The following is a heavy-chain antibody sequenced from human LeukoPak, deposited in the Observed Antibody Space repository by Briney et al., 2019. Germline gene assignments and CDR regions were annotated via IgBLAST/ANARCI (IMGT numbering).Heavy chain of an antibody. Sequence: PGGSLRLSCVASGFTFSSYWINWVRQAPGKGLEWVSYITNSGNSKSYADSVKGRFTISRDNAKNSLYLQMNSLRAEDTAVYYCARDNVREDGDYGYWGQGTLVTVSS. D-gene: IGHD4-17*01. CDR1: GFTFSSYW. J-gene: IGHJ4*02. CDR3: ARDNVREDGDYGY. CDR2: ITNSGNSK. V-gene: IGHV3-21*05.